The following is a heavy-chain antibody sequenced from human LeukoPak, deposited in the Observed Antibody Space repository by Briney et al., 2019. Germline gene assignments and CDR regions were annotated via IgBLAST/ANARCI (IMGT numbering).Heavy chain of an antibody. Sequence: SETLSLTCAVYGGSFSGYYWSWIRQPPGKGLEWIGEIDHSRSTNYNPSLKSRVTISVDTSKNQFSLKLSSVTAADTAVYYCARGGITIFGVVKRRFDPWGQGTLVTVSS. D-gene: IGHD3-3*01. V-gene: IGHV4-34*01. J-gene: IGHJ5*02. CDR1: GGSFSGYY. CDR3: ARGGITIFGVVKRRFDP. CDR2: IDHSRST.